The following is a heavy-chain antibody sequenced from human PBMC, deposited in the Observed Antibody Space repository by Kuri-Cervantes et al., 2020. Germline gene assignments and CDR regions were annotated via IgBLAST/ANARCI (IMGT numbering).Heavy chain of an antibody. Sequence: GGSLRLSCAASGFTFDDYAMHWVRQAPGKGLEWVSGISWNSGSIGYADSVKGRFTISRDNAKNSLYLQMNSLRAEDTALYYCAKDSYGGIHPDAFDIWGQGTMVTVSS. CDR1: GFTFDDYA. CDR2: ISWNSGSI. J-gene: IGHJ3*02. D-gene: IGHD4-23*01. V-gene: IGHV3-9*01. CDR3: AKDSYGGIHPDAFDI.